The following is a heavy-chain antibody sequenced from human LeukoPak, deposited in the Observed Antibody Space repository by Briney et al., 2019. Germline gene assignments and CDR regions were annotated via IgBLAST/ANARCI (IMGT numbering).Heavy chain of an antibody. CDR2: ISGSGGST. CDR1: GFTFSSYA. V-gene: IGHV3-23*01. J-gene: IGHJ3*02. CDR3: ASSIAVAVIPDAFDI. Sequence: GGSLRLSCAASGFTFSSYAMSWVRQAPGKGLEWVSAISGSGGSTYYADSVKGRFTISRDNSKNTPYLQMNSLRAEDTATYYCASSIAVAVIPDAFDIWGQGTMVTVSS. D-gene: IGHD6-19*01.